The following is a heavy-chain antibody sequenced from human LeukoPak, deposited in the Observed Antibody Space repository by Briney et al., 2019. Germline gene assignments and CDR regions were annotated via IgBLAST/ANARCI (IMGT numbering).Heavy chain of an antibody. J-gene: IGHJ3*02. D-gene: IGHD2-2*01. CDR3: AKALGVDCSSTSCYSATDAFDI. CDR1: RFTFSTYW. V-gene: IGHV3-7*01. Sequence: GGSLRLSCAASRFTFSTYWMSWVRQAPGKGLEWVANIKQDGSEKYYVDSVKGRFTISRDNAKNSLYLQMNSLRAEDTAVYYCAKALGVDCSSTSCYSATDAFDIWGQGTMVTVSS. CDR2: IKQDGSEK.